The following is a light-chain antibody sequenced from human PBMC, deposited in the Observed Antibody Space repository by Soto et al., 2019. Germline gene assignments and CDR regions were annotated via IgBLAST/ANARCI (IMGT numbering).Light chain of an antibody. Sequence: EIVLTQSPGTLSLSPGERATLSCRASRSVNNNYLAWYQQKPGQPPKLLIYWASTRESGVPDRFSGSGSGTDFTLTISSLQAEDVAVYYCQQYYSTPWTFGQGTKVEIK. V-gene: IGKV4-1*01. J-gene: IGKJ1*01. CDR1: RSVNNNY. CDR2: WAS. CDR3: QQYYSTPWT.